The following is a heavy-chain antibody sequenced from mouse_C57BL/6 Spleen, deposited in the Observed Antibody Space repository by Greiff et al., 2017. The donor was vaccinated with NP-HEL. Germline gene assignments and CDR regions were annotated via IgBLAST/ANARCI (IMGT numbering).Heavy chain of an antibody. CDR3: ARTHYYGSSLDY. D-gene: IGHD1-1*01. Sequence: QVHVKQSGAELVKPGASVKISCKASGYAFSSYWMNWVKQRPGKGLEWIGQIYPGDGDTNYNGKFKGKATLTADKSSSTAYMQLSSLTSEDSAVYFCARTHYYGSSLDYWGQGTTLTVSS. J-gene: IGHJ2*01. CDR1: GYAFSSYW. CDR2: IYPGDGDT. V-gene: IGHV1-80*01.